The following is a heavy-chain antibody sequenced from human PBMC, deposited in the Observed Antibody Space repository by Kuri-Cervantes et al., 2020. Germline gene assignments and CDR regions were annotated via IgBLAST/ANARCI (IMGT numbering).Heavy chain of an antibody. J-gene: IGHJ4*02. V-gene: IGHV1-18*01. D-gene: IGHD3-22*01. CDR1: GYTFTSYG. Sequence: ASVKVSCKASGYTFTSYGISWVRQAPGQGLEWMGWISAYNGDTNYAQKVQGRVTMTTDTSTSTADMELRSLRSDDTAVYYCARGPFYYDNNGYQSSNYFDYWGQGTLVTVSS. CDR3: ARGPFYYDNNGYQSSNYFDY. CDR2: ISAYNGDT.